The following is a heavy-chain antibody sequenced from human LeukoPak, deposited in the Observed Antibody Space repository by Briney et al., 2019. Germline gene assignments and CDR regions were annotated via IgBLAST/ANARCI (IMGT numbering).Heavy chain of an antibody. D-gene: IGHD5-18*01. CDR1: GYTLTELS. V-gene: IGHV1-24*01. J-gene: IGHJ5*02. Sequence: ASVTVSCKVSGYTLTELSMHWVRQAPGKGREGRGGFDPEDGETIYAQKFQGRVTMTEDTSTDTAYMELSSLRSEDTAVYYCATSQIRYSYGYHWFDPWGQGTLVTVSS. CDR2: FDPEDGET. CDR3: ATSQIRYSYGYHWFDP.